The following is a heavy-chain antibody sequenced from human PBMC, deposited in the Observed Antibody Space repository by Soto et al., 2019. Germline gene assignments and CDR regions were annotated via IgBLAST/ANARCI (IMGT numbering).Heavy chain of an antibody. V-gene: IGHV3-23*01. CDR1: GFTFGSYG. CDR2: ITAATGTT. D-gene: IGHD1-26*01. CDR3: ANAKGRSNFYYSGLDV. J-gene: IGHJ6*02. Sequence: GGSLRLSCAASGFTFGSYGMTWVRQAPGKGLECVSRITAATGTTYYADSVKGRFTISRDLSTNTLFLQMNSLRAEDSAVYYCANAKGRSNFYYSGLDVWGQGTTVTVSS.